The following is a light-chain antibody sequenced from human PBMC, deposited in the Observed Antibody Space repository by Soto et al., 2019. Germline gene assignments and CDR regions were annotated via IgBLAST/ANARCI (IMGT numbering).Light chain of an antibody. CDR1: QSISSW. V-gene: IGKV1-5*03. CDR2: KAS. CDR3: QQYNSYWT. Sequence: DIQMTQSPSTLSASVGDRVTITCRASQSISSWLAWYQQKPGKAPKLLIYKASSLESGVPPRHSGNAPGTEFTLTVSSLQPDDFAAYYCQQYNSYWTFGQGTKVEIK. J-gene: IGKJ1*01.